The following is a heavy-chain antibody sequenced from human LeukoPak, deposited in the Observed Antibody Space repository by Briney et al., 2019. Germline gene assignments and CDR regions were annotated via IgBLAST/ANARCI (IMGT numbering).Heavy chain of an antibody. CDR1: GSSFRSDY. CDR2: INYIGRT. D-gene: IGHD3/OR15-3a*01. CDR3: VRRNQLWTPGGLAFDI. V-gene: IGHV4-59*08. Sequence: SETLSLTCTVSGSSFRSDYWSWIRQPPGKGLEWIGSINYIGRTNYNPSLKSRVTISVDTSENQFSLNLRSVTAADTAVYYCVRRNQLWTPGGLAFDIWGQGTMVTVSS. J-gene: IGHJ3*02.